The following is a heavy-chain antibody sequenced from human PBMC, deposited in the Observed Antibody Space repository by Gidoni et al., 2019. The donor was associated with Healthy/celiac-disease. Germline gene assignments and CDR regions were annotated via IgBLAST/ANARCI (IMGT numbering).Heavy chain of an antibody. CDR1: GYTFTSYY. Sequence: QVQLVQSGAEVKKPGASVKVSCKASGYTFTSYYMHWVRQAPGQGLEWMGIINPSGGSTSYAQKFQGRVTMTRDTSTSTVYMELSSLRSEDTAVYYCARGIVVVPAAIQVLDYWGQGTLVTVSS. J-gene: IGHJ4*02. CDR2: INPSGGST. CDR3: ARGIVVVPAAIQVLDY. V-gene: IGHV1-46*01. D-gene: IGHD2-2*02.